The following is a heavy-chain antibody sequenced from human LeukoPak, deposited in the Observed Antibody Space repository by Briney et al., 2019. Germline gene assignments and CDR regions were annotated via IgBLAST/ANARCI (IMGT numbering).Heavy chain of an antibody. J-gene: IGHJ5*02. CDR3: ARDQGTSTTAPKRKGRFDP. Sequence: GGSLRLSCAASGFTFSSYGMHWVRQAPGKGLGWVAVISYDGSNKYYADSVKGRFTISRDNPKNTLYLQMNSLRDEDTAVYYCARDQGTSTTAPKRKGRFDPWGQGTLVTVSS. D-gene: IGHD1-1*01. CDR1: GFTFSSYG. V-gene: IGHV3-30*03. CDR2: ISYDGSNK.